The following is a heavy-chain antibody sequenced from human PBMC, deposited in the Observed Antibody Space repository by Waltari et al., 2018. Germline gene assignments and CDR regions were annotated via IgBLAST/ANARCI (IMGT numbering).Heavy chain of an antibody. Sequence: QVQLVQSGAEVKKPGSSVKVSCQASGCTFSSYAISWVRQAPGHGLEWIGGIIPILGIANYAQKFQGRVTITADESTSTAYMELSSLRSEDTAVYYCARGPKSNYEVYYYYYMDVWGKGTTVTVSS. CDR1: GCTFSSYA. D-gene: IGHD4-4*01. CDR2: IIPILGIA. V-gene: IGHV1-69*04. J-gene: IGHJ6*03. CDR3: ARGPKSNYEVYYYYYMDV.